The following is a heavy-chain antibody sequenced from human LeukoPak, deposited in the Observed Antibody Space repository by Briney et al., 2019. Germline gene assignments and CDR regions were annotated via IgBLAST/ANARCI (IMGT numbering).Heavy chain of an antibody. J-gene: IGHJ4*02. CDR2: MNPNSGNT. D-gene: IGHD2-2*01. CDR3: ARTCSGTSCADFDY. CDR1: GYTFTSYD. Sequence: ASVKVSCKASGYTFTSYDINWVRQATGQGREWMGWMNPNSGNTGYAQKFQGRVTMTRNTSISTAYMEVSSLTSEDTAVYYCARTCSGTSCADFDYWGQGSLVTVSS. V-gene: IGHV1-8*01.